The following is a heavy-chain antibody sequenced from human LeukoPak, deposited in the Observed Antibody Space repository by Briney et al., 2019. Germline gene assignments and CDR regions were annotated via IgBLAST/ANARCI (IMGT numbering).Heavy chain of an antibody. CDR2: ISAYNGNT. J-gene: IGHJ4*02. D-gene: IGHD2-2*01. CDR1: GYTFTSYG. Sequence: ASVKVSCKASGYTFTSYGISWVRQAPGQGLEWMGWISAYNGNTNYAQKLQGRVTMTTDTSTSTAYMELRSLGSDDTAVYYCARVRYCSSTSCYFFDYWGQGTLVTVSS. CDR3: ARVRYCSSTSCYFFDY. V-gene: IGHV1-18*01.